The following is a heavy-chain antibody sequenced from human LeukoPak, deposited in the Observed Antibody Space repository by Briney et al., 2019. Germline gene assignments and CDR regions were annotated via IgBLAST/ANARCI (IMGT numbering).Heavy chain of an antibody. V-gene: IGHV4-59*08. Sequence: SETLSLTCAVSGGSISSYYWSWIRQPPGKGLEWIGYIYYSGSTNYNPSLKSRVTISVDTSKNQFSLKLSSVTAADTAVYYCARSIVGASNYYYCGMDVWGQGTTVTVSS. CDR2: IYYSGST. J-gene: IGHJ6*02. D-gene: IGHD1-26*01. CDR1: GGSISSYY. CDR3: ARSIVGASNYYYCGMDV.